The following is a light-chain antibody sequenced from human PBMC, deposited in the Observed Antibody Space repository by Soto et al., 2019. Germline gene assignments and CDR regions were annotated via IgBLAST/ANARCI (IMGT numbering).Light chain of an antibody. J-gene: IGLJ2*01. V-gene: IGLV2-14*01. CDR2: DVS. CDR3: SSYTSSRTMV. CDR1: SSDVGGYNY. Sequence: QSVLTQPASASGSPGQSFTISCTGTSSDVGGYNYVSWYQQHPGTAPKLMIYDVSKRPSRVSHRFSGSKSGNTASLTISGLQAEDEADYYCSSYTSSRTMVFGGGTKLTVL.